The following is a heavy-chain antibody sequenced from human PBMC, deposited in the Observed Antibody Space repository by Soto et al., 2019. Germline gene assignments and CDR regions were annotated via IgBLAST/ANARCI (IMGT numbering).Heavy chain of an antibody. V-gene: IGHV1-8*01. D-gene: IGHD3-9*01. J-gene: IGHJ6*02. CDR1: GYTFTNYD. CDR2: MNPNSGNT. CDR3: ARGHYDILTGYPRGMDV. Sequence: GASVKVSCKASGYTFTNYDINWVRQATGQGLEWMGWMNPNSGNTGYAQKFQGRVTMTRNTSISTAYMELSSLRSEDTAVYYCARGHYDILTGYPRGMDVWGQGTTVTVSS.